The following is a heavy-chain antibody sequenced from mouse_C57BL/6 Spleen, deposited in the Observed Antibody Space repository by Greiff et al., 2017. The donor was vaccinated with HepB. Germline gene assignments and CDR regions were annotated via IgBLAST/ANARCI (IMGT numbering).Heavy chain of an antibody. CDR2: IDPSDSYT. CDR3: ARGGGYDDAMDY. D-gene: IGHD2-2*01. V-gene: IGHV1-69*01. Sequence: QVQLQQPGAELVMPGASVKLSCKASGYTFTSYWMHWVKQRPGPGLEWIGEIDPSDSYTNYNQKFKGKSTLTVDKSSSTAYMQLSSLTSDDSAVYYCARGGGYDDAMDYWGQGTSVTVSS. CDR1: GYTFTSYW. J-gene: IGHJ4*01.